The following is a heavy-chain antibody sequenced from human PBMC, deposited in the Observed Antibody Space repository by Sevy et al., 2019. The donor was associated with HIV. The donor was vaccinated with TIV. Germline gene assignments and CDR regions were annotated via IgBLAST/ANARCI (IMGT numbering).Heavy chain of an antibody. Sequence: GGSLRLSCAASGFTFSSYAMHWVRQAPGKGLEWVAVISYDGSNKYYADSVKGRFTISRDNSKNTLYLQMNSLRAEDTAVYYCASGPVVVVPNYYFDYWGQGTLVTVSS. D-gene: IGHD3-22*01. CDR3: ASGPVVVVPNYYFDY. CDR1: GFTFSSYA. CDR2: ISYDGSNK. V-gene: IGHV3-30-3*01. J-gene: IGHJ4*02.